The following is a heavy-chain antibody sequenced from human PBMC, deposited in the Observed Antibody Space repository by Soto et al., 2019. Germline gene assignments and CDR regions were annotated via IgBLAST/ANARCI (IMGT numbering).Heavy chain of an antibody. CDR1: GFTFTTSW. Sequence: EVQLVESGGGLVQPGGSLRLSCAASGFTFTTSWMHWVRQAPEKGLVWVSHINSDGSTTTYADSVRGRFTISRDNAKNILYLQMNSLRVEDTAVYYCARVRDYGMDVWGQGTTVIVSS. CDR3: ARVRDYGMDV. V-gene: IGHV3-74*01. J-gene: IGHJ6*02. D-gene: IGHD3-10*01. CDR2: INSDGSTT.